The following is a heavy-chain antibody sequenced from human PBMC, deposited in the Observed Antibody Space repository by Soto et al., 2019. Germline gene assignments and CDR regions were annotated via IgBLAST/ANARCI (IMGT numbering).Heavy chain of an antibody. Sequence: EVQLVESGGGLAQPGRSLRLSCAASGFDFHDHAMNWVRQAPGKGLESVAGISWSGGYIGYADSVKGRFTISRDNAKNSLYLQMSSLRPEDTALYYCTRDIFRTITTIDYWGQGTLVTVSS. D-gene: IGHD2-21*01. CDR3: TRDIFRTITTIDY. CDR1: GFDFHDHA. V-gene: IGHV3-9*01. J-gene: IGHJ4*02. CDR2: ISWSGGYI.